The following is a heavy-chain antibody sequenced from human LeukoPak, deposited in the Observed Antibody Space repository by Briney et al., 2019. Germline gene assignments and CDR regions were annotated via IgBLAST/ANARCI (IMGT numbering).Heavy chain of an antibody. D-gene: IGHD3-22*01. CDR3: ARDPSYDGSGYFDY. CDR2: IYSSGST. Sequence: PSETLSLTCTVSGGSFLTYYWSWIRQPPGKGLEWIGYIYSSGSTNYNPSLRNRITISVDTSKNQFSLRLSSVTAADTAVYYCARDPSYDGSGYFDYWGQGTLVTVSS. J-gene: IGHJ4*02. V-gene: IGHV4-59*01. CDR1: GGSFLTYY.